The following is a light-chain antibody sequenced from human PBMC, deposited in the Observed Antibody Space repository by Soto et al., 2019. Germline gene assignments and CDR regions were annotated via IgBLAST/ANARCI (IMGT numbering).Light chain of an antibody. CDR3: LQHNTYPLT. J-gene: IGKJ4*02. CDR1: QGITND. Sequence: DIQMTQSPSSLSASVGDRVTITCRASQGITNDSGWYQQKPGKGPKRLIYAASNLASSVPARFSGSGSGTELTLPIRCLQPEDCATYFCLQHNTYPLTCGGGTRVEV. CDR2: AAS. V-gene: IGKV1-17*01.